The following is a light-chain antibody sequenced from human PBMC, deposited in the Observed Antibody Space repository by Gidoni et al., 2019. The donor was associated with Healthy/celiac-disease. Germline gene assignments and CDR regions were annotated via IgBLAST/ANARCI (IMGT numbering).Light chain of an antibody. CDR1: QDISTF. CDR3: QQYDNVPTLT. J-gene: IGKJ4*01. Sequence: DIQMTQSPSSLSASVGDRVTITCQASQDISTFLKWYQQTPGKAPKLLIYDASNLEAGVPSRFSGSGSGTHFTLTISSLQPEDIATYYCQQYDNVPTLTFGGGTKVVIK. CDR2: DAS. V-gene: IGKV1-33*01.